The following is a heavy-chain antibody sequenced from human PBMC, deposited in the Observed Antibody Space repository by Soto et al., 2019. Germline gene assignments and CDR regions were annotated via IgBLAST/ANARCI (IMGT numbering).Heavy chain of an antibody. D-gene: IGHD3-16*01. CDR2: IMPVFRTP. J-gene: IGHJ6*02. CDR3: ARDKDRPQLCGNYYYILDV. V-gene: IGHV1-69*12. CDR1: GGTFSNSA. Sequence: QVHLEQSGAEVKKPGSSVKVSCKASGGTFSNSAISWVRQAPGQGLEWMGGIMPVFRTPDYAQKFQGRVTVTADESTSTAYMELSGLRSDDTAVYYCARDKDRPQLCGNYYYILDVWGQGTTVTVSS.